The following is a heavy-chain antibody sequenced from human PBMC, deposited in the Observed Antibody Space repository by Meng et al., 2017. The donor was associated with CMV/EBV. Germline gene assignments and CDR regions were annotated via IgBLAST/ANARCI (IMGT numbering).Heavy chain of an antibody. Sequence: GGSLRLSCAASGFTFSSYAMHWVRQAPGKGLEWVAVISYDGSNKYYADSVKGRFTISRDNAKNSLYLQMNSLRAEDTAVYYCARDFLTGDYWGQGTLVTVSS. D-gene: IGHD7-27*01. CDR1: GFTFSSYA. CDR3: ARDFLTGDY. J-gene: IGHJ4*02. CDR2: ISYDGSNK. V-gene: IGHV3-30*04.